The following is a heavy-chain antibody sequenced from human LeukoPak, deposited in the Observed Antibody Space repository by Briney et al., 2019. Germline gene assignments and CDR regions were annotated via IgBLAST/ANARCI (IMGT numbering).Heavy chain of an antibody. CDR3: ARHQHQQPHDS. V-gene: IGHV4-39*01. Sequence: SETLSLTCTVSGGSITSSDHYWDWIRQRPEEGLEWIGDISYSGTTYYNPSLRSRVTMSVDTSKNQFSLKLTSVTVADSAVYYCARHQHQQPHDSWGQGTLVTVSS. D-gene: IGHD6-13*01. J-gene: IGHJ4*02. CDR2: ISYSGTT. CDR1: GGSITSSDHY.